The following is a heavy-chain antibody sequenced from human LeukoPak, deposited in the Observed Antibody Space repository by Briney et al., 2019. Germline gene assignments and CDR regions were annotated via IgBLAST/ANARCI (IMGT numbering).Heavy chain of an antibody. CDR2: IYYSSTP. V-gene: IGHV4-31*03. Sequence: PSETLSLTCTVSGDSISTGYSCSWIRQHPEKGLEWIGHIYYSSTPYNPSLGSRVSISLDTSKNQFSLKLTSVTAADTAVYYCARHFPYCGGDCPYYYMDVWGKGTTVTVSS. CDR3: ARHFPYCGGDCPYYYMDV. J-gene: IGHJ6*03. D-gene: IGHD2-21*02. CDR1: GDSISTGYS.